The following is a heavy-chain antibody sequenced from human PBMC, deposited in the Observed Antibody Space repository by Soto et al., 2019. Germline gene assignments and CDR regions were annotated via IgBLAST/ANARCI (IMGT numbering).Heavy chain of an antibody. D-gene: IGHD5-18*01. CDR1: GGSISSGDYY. Sequence: QVQLQESGPGLVKPSQTLSLTCTVSGGSISSGDYYWSWIRQPPGQGLEWIGYIYYSGSTYYNPSLKSRVTISVDTSKNQFALKLSSVTAADTAVYYCARGVDTAMIFAFDIWGQGTMVTVAS. V-gene: IGHV4-30-4*01. CDR2: IYYSGST. J-gene: IGHJ3*02. CDR3: ARGVDTAMIFAFDI.